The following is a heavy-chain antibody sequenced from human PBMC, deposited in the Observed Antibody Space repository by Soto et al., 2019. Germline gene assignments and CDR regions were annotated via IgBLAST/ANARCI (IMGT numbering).Heavy chain of an antibody. CDR2: ITGSGGGT. D-gene: IGHD5-18*01. CDR3: AKWDTHGINPPPVGGNYYYYDMDV. Sequence: EVQLLESGGGLVQPGGSLRLSCAASGFMFANYAMGWVRQAPGRGLAWVSAITGSGGGTYYADYVKGRVTVCRNNSKNTLYLQMHSLRVEDTAIFFCAKWDTHGINPPPVGGNYYYYDMDVWGQGTTVTVSS. CDR1: GFMFANYA. V-gene: IGHV3-23*01. J-gene: IGHJ6*02.